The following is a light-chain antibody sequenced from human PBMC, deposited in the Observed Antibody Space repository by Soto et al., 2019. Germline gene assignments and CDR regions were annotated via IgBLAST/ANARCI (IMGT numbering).Light chain of an antibody. CDR3: QQRSTWPRT. CDR1: QSVTSY. J-gene: IGKJ2*01. Sequence: EIVLTQSPDTLSLSPGERATLSCRASQSVTSYLAWYQQKPGQAPRLLIYDASNRATGIPARFSGSGSGTYFILTISSLEPEDSAVYYCQQRSTWPRTFGQGTKLEIK. V-gene: IGKV3-11*01. CDR2: DAS.